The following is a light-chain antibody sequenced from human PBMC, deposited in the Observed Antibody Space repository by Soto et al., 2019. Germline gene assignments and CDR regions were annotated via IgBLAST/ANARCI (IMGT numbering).Light chain of an antibody. CDR3: QQYNVWPPYT. CDR1: QSVTPN. V-gene: IGKV3-15*01. J-gene: IGKJ2*01. CDR2: ATS. Sequence: EIVMTQSPATLSLSPGETATLSCRASQSVTPNSAWYQQKPGQAPRLLIYATSTRATGVPARFSGSGSGTEFTLTISSLQSEDFAVYYCQQYNVWPPYTFGQGTTVEIK.